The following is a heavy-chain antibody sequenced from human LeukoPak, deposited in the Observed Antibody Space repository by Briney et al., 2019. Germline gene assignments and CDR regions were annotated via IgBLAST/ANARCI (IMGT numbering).Heavy chain of an antibody. CDR1: GFTFSSHG. D-gene: IGHD2-21*02. V-gene: IGHV3-7*01. Sequence: GGSLRLSCAASGFTFSSHGMNWVRQAPGKGLEWVANIKQDGSEKYYVDSVKGRFTISRDNAKNSLYLQMNSLRAEDTAVYYCARFQVGVVTAIGAFDIWGQGTMVTVSS. CDR2: IKQDGSEK. CDR3: ARFQVGVVTAIGAFDI. J-gene: IGHJ3*02.